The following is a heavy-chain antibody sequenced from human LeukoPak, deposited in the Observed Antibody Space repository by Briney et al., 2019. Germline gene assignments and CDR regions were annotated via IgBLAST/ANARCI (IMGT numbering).Heavy chain of an antibody. J-gene: IGHJ6*02. CDR1: GFTLSSNY. D-gene: IGHD2-2*01. Sequence: GGSLRLSCATSGFTLSSNYMSWVRQAPGKGLEWVTVIYDSGTTYYADSVKGRHTISRDNAKNTLYLQMNSLRAEDTAVYYCARGSSTSYYYYGMDVWGQGTTVTVSS. CDR3: ARGSSTSYYYYGMDV. CDR2: IYDSGTT. V-gene: IGHV3-53*01.